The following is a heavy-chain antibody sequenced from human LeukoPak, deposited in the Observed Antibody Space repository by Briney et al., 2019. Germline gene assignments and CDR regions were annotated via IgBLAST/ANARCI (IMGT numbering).Heavy chain of an antibody. Sequence: SETLSLTCTVSGGSITSYYWSRIRQPPGKGLEWIGYIYYSGSSNYNPSLKSRVTISVDMSKNQFSLKLTSVTAADTAVYYCARLMNIAAADFWGQGTLVTVSS. CDR1: GGSITSYY. V-gene: IGHV4-59*08. CDR2: IYYSGSS. CDR3: ARLMNIAAADF. D-gene: IGHD6-13*01. J-gene: IGHJ4*02.